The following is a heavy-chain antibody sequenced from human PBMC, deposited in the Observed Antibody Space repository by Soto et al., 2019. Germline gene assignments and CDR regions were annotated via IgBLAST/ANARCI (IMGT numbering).Heavy chain of an antibody. J-gene: IGHJ6*03. CDR3: ARGWAYIEHYYYYMDG. D-gene: IGHD4-4*01. CDR2: MNPNSGNT. Sequence: ASVKVSCKASGYTFTSYDINWVRQATGQGLEWMGWMNPNSGNTGYAQKFQGRVTMTRNTSISTAYMELSSLRSEDTAVYYCARGWAYIEHYYYYMDGWGKGTTVTVSS. V-gene: IGHV1-8*01. CDR1: GYTFTSYD.